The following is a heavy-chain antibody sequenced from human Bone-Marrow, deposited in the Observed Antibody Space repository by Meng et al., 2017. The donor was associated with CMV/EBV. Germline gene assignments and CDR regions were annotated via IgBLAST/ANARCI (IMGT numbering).Heavy chain of an antibody. CDR1: GFTFSSYA. CDR3: ATIGEYSSSWYGFLGFVDSGYYYYGMDV. V-gene: IGHV3-30*04. D-gene: IGHD6-13*01. CDR2: ISYDGSNK. Sequence: GGSLRLSCAASGFTFSSYAMHWVRQAPGKGLEWVAVISYDGSNKYYADSVKGRFTISRDNAKNSLYLQMNSLRAEDTAVYYCATIGEYSSSWYGFLGFVDSGYYYYGMDVWGQGTTVTVSS. J-gene: IGHJ6*02.